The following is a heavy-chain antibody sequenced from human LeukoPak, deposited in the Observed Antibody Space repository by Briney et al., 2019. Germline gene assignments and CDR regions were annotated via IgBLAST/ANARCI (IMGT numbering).Heavy chain of an antibody. CDR1: GYTFTELS. V-gene: IGHV1-24*01. CDR3: ATDRGIAVTTRWFDP. J-gene: IGHJ5*02. Sequence: ASVKVSCKVSGYTFTELSMHWVRQAPGKGLEWMGGFDPEDGETIYAQKFQGRVTMTEDTSTDTAYMELSSLRSEGTAVYYCATDRGIAVTTRWFDPWGQGTLVTVSS. CDR2: FDPEDGET. D-gene: IGHD4-17*01.